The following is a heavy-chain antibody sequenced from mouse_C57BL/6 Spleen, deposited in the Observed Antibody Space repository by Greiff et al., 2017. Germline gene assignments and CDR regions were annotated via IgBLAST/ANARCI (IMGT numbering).Heavy chain of an antibody. CDR2: FDPNSGGT. J-gene: IGHJ3*01. Sequence: VKLQQPGAELVKPGASVKLSCKASGYTFTSYWMHWVKQRPGRGLEWIGRFDPNSGGTKYNAKFKSKATLTVDKPSSTAYMQLSSLTSEDSAVYYCARWGYDYEVAYWGQGTLVTVSA. D-gene: IGHD2-4*01. V-gene: IGHV1-72*01. CDR3: ARWGYDYEVAY. CDR1: GYTFTSYW.